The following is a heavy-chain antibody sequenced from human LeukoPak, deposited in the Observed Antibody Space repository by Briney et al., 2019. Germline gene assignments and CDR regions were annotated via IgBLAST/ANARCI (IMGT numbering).Heavy chain of an antibody. Sequence: PGGSLRLSCAASGSTFSSYSMNWVRQAPGKGLEWVGRIKSSDVGTTDYAAPVKGRFTISRDDSKNTLYLQMNSLKTEDTALYYCTTNDAFDIWGQGTMVTVSS. CDR3: TTNDAFDI. CDR2: IKSSDVGTT. J-gene: IGHJ3*02. V-gene: IGHV3-15*01. CDR1: GSTFSSYS.